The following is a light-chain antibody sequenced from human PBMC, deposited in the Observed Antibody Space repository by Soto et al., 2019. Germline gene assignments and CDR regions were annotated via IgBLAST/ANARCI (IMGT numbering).Light chain of an antibody. Sequence: EIQMNQSPCSLSGYVGFRSPLTCRASQTISSWLAWYQQKPGKDPKLLIYKASTLKSGVTSRFSGSGSGTEFTLTISSLQPDEFATYDCQQYNTYKGPFGPGTTVEIK. J-gene: IGKJ1*01. CDR2: KAS. V-gene: IGKV1-5*03. CDR1: QTISSW. CDR3: QQYNTYKGP.